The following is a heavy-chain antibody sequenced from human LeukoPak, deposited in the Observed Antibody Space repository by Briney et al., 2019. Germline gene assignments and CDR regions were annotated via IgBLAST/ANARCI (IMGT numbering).Heavy chain of an antibody. CDR3: ARGRVSSSTWYSTYYYYFYMDV. Sequence: SETLSLTCTVSGGSISSYYWTWFRQPPGKGLEWIGYVDHTGSTNFNPSLNGRVSISRDTTKNLFSLRLRSVTAADTAVYFCARGRVSSSTWYSTYYYYFYMDVWGKGTTVTVSS. D-gene: IGHD1-1*01. V-gene: IGHV4-59*01. CDR1: GGSISSYY. CDR2: VDHTGST. J-gene: IGHJ6*03.